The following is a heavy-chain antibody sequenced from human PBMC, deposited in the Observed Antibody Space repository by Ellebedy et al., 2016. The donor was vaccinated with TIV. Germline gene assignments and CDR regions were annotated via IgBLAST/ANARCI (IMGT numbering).Heavy chain of an antibody. Sequence: GGSLRLSXAVPGFTFISYWMHWVRQVPGKGLVWVARINRDGTSTSYADSVKGRFTISRDNAKNTLYLQMNSLRAEDTAVYYCARDPGGNFGDYWGQGTLVTVSS. CDR1: GFTFISYW. J-gene: IGHJ4*02. CDR3: ARDPGGNFGDY. V-gene: IGHV3-74*01. D-gene: IGHD4-23*01. CDR2: INRDGTST.